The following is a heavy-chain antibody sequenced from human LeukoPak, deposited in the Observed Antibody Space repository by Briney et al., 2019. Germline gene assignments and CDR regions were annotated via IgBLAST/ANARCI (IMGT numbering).Heavy chain of an antibody. D-gene: IGHD3-3*02. V-gene: IGHV3-30*19. Sequence: GGSLRLSCAASGFSFSFYGMHWVRQAPGKGLEWVAVISYDGSNKYYADSVKGRFTISRDNSKNTLYLQMNSLRAEDTAVYYCGRRFAAQLAFVDVWGKGTTVTISS. CDR1: GFSFSFYG. CDR3: GRRFAAQLAFVDV. J-gene: IGHJ6*04. CDR2: ISYDGSNK.